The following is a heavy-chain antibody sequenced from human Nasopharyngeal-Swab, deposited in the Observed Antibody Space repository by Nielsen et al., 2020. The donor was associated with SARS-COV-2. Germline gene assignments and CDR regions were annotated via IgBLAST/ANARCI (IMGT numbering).Heavy chain of an antibody. Sequence: SETLSLTCAVSGGSISSSNWWRWVRQSPGQGLEWIGEIYHSGSTNYNPSLKSRVTISVDKSKNQFSLKMSSVTAADTAVYYCARTDYGDGIFDYWGQGTLVTVSS. CDR1: GGSISSSNW. CDR2: IYHSGST. J-gene: IGHJ4*02. V-gene: IGHV4-4*02. CDR3: ARTDYGDGIFDY. D-gene: IGHD4-17*01.